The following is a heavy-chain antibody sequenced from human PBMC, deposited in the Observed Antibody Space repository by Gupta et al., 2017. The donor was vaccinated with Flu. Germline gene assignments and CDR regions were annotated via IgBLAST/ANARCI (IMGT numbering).Heavy chain of an antibody. J-gene: IGHJ5*02. V-gene: IGHV1-2*06. CDR2: INPNRGGT. Sequence: GYYLHWVRQAPGQGLEWMGRINPNRGGTNYAQKFQGRVTMTRDTSFSTAYMERSSLRSDDTAVYYCARSRLVPTRGWFDTWGQGTRVTVSS. CDR3: ARSRLVPTRGWFDT. D-gene: IGHD3-9*01. CDR1: GYY.